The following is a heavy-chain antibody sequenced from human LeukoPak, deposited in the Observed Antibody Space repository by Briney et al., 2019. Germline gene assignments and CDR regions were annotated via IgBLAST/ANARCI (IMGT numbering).Heavy chain of an antibody. CDR3: AREYRGSSGWYQGY. CDR2: ISTSGII. Sequence: GGSLRLSCAASGFTISNYNMDWVRQAPGKGLEWISYISTSGIIYYADSVRGRFTISRDNAKNSLYLQMNSLRDEDTAVYYCAREYRGSSGWYQGYWGQGTLVTVSS. V-gene: IGHV3-48*02. D-gene: IGHD6-19*01. J-gene: IGHJ4*02. CDR1: GFTISNYN.